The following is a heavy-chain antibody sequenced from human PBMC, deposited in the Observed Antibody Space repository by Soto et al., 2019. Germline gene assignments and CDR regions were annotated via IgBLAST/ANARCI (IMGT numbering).Heavy chain of an antibody. J-gene: IGHJ5*02. CDR2: ISGSGGST. Sequence: GGSLRLSCAASGFTFSSYAMSWFRQAPGKGLEWVSAISGSGGSTYYADSVKGRFTISRDNSKNTLYLQMDSLRAEDTAVYYCAKDQQPNIVVVVAATLRSWFDPWGQGTLVTVSS. CDR1: GFTFSSYA. CDR3: AKDQQPNIVVVVAATLRSWFDP. D-gene: IGHD2-15*01. V-gene: IGHV3-23*01.